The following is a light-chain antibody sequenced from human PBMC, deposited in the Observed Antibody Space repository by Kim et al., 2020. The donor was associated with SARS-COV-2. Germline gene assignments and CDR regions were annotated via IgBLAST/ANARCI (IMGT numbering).Light chain of an antibody. V-gene: IGLV6-57*01. J-gene: IGLJ3*02. Sequence: KTVTIACTRSSGSIASNDVEWYQQRPGSSPTTVIYEENQRPSGVPDRFSGAIDSSANAASLTISGRKTEDEADYYCQSYDSSNLWVFGGGTKRTVL. CDR3: QSYDSSNLWV. CDR2: EEN. CDR1: SGSIASND.